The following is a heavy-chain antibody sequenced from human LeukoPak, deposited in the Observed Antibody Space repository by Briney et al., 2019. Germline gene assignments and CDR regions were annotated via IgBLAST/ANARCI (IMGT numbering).Heavy chain of an antibody. CDR3: AKDKSRSDLASDY. CDR1: GFTFSSYG. Sequence: GGSLRLSCAASGFTFSSYGMHWVRQAPGKGLEWVAVISYDGSNKYYADSVKGRFTISRDNSKNTLYLQMNSLRAEDTAVYYCAKDKSRSDLASDYWGQGTLVTVSS. J-gene: IGHJ4*02. CDR2: ISYDGSNK. V-gene: IGHV3-30*18. D-gene: IGHD3-10*01.